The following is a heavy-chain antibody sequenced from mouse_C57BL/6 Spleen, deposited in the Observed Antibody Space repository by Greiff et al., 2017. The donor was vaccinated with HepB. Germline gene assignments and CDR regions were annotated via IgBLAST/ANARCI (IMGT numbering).Heavy chain of an antibody. V-gene: IGHV5-12*01. CDR2: ISNGGGST. J-gene: IGHJ2*01. CDR1: GFTFSDYY. Sequence: EVKVVESGGGLVQPGGSLKLSCAASGFTFSDYYMYWVRQTPEKRLEWVAYISNGGGSTYYPDTVKGRFTISRDNAKNTLYLQMSRLKSEDTAMYYCARGDGPYFDYWGQGTTLTVSS. D-gene: IGHD1-1*01. CDR3: ARGDGPYFDY.